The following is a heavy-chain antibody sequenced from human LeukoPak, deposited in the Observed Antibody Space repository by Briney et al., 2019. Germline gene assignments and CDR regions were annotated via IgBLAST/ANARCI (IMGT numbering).Heavy chain of an antibody. CDR2: ISGSGGST. D-gene: IGHD6-13*01. Sequence: PGGSLRLSCAASGFTFSSYAMSWVRQAPGKGLEWVSAISGSGGSTYYADSVKGRFTISRDNSKNTLYLQMNSLRAEDTAVYYCAKSSSSGYLGLVDYWGQGTLVTVSS. CDR1: GFTFSSYA. J-gene: IGHJ4*02. V-gene: IGHV3-23*01. CDR3: AKSSSSGYLGLVDY.